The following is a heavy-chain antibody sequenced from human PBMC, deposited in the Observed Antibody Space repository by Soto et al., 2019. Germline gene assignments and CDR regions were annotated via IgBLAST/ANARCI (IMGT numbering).Heavy chain of an antibody. Sequence: ASVKVSCKASGYTFTSYGISWVRQAPGQGLEWMGWISAYNGNTNYAQKLQGRVTMTTDTSTSTAYMELRSLRSDAPAVYYCPRYVRSTVHCCSSNYYHPYGMHFPAQRTSVPVSS. D-gene: IGHD2-21*01. V-gene: IGHV1-18*01. CDR3: PRYVRSTVHCCSSNYYHPYGMHF. J-gene: IGHJ6*02. CDR1: GYTFTSYG. CDR2: ISAYNGNT.